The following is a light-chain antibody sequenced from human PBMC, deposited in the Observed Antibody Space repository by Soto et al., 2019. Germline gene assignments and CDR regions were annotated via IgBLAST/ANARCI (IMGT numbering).Light chain of an antibody. CDR1: SSDVGDYNY. V-gene: IGLV2-14*01. CDR2: EVS. Sequence: QSALTQPASVSGSPGQSITISCTGTSSDVGDYNYVSWYQQHPGKAPKLMIYEVSNRPSGVSTRFSGSKSGNTASLTISGLQAEDEADCYCTSYTSSTTLVFGTGTKLTVL. CDR3: TSYTSSTTLV. J-gene: IGLJ1*01.